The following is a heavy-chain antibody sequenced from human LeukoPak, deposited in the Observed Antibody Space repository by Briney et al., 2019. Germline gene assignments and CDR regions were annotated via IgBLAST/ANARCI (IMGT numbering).Heavy chain of an antibody. CDR3: ARDSVHYYDSSGYSYYFGY. V-gene: IGHV4-4*07. CDR2: IYTSGST. J-gene: IGHJ4*02. CDR1: GGSISSYY. Sequence: SETLSLTCTVSGGSISSYYWSWIRQPAGKGLEWIGRIYTSGSTNYNPSLKSRVTISVDKSKNQFSLKLSSVTAADTAVYYCARDSVHYYDSSGYSYYFGYWGQGTLVTVSS. D-gene: IGHD3-22*01.